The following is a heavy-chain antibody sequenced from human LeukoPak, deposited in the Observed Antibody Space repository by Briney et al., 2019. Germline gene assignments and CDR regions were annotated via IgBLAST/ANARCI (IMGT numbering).Heavy chain of an antibody. CDR3: ARGDSSGYYYGY. CDR2: ISSSSSYI. CDR1: GFTFSSYS. J-gene: IGHJ4*02. D-gene: IGHD3-22*01. V-gene: IGHV3-21*01. Sequence: GGSLRLSCAASGFTFSSYSMNWVRQAPGKGLEWVSSISSSSSYIYYADSVKGRFTISRDNAKNSLYLQMNSLRAEDTAVYYCARGDSSGYYYGYWGQGTLVTVSS.